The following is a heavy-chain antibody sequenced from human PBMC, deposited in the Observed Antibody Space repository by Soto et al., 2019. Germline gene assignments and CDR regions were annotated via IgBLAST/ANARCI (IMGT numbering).Heavy chain of an antibody. J-gene: IGHJ4*02. V-gene: IGHV1-3*01. CDR3: ARDQGSGAFDY. CDR2: INAGNNNT. D-gene: IGHD6-19*01. CDR1: GYTFTSYA. Sequence: QVQLVQSAAEVKKPGASVKVSCKASGYTFTSYAINWVRQAPGQRLEWMGWINAGNNNTKYSQKFQGRVTISRDTSATTAYMELSSLRSEDTAVYYCARDQGSGAFDYWGQGTLVTVSS.